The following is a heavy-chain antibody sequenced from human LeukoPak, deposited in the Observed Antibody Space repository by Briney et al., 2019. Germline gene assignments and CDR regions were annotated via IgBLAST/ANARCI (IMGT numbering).Heavy chain of an antibody. J-gene: IGHJ3*02. CDR1: GFTFSSYG. V-gene: IGHV3-30*18. CDR3: AKAGPSAVITTGAFDI. D-gene: IGHD3-22*01. Sequence: GRSLRPSCAASGFTFSSYGMNWVRQAPGKGLEWVAVISYDGSNKYYADSVKGRFTISRDKSKNTLYLQMNSLRAEDTAVYYCAKAGPSAVITTGAFDIWGQGTMVTVSS. CDR2: ISYDGSNK.